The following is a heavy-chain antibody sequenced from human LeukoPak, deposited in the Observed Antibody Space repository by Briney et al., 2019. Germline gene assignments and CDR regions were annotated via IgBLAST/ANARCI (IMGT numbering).Heavy chain of an antibody. D-gene: IGHD3-16*02. J-gene: IGHJ4*02. CDR3: ASDSYVWGSYRHYFDY. CDR1: GFTFSSYS. Sequence: GGSLRLSCAASGFTFSSYSMNWVRQAPGKGLEWVAVIWYDGSNKYYADSVKGRFTISRDNSKNTLYLQMNSLRAEDTAVYYCASDSYVWGSYRHYFDYWGQGTLVTVSS. CDR2: IWYDGSNK. V-gene: IGHV3-33*08.